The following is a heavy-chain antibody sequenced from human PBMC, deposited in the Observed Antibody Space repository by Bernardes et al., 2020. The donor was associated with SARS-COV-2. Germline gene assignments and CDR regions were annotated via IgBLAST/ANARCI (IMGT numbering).Heavy chain of an antibody. CDR2: IYYSGST. V-gene: IGHV4-59*08. CDR3: ERLSRDDSGYSSSWYDYDYGMDV. J-gene: IGHJ6*02. D-gene: IGHD6-13*01. Sequence: SNTLQVICTFSGGSIRSYYWSCMLTRPGKGLEWIEYIYYSGSTNYNPSLKSRVTISVDTSKNQFSLKLSSVTAADTAVYYCERLSRDDSGYSSSWYDYDYGMDVGGQGTTVTVSS. CDR1: GGSIRSYY.